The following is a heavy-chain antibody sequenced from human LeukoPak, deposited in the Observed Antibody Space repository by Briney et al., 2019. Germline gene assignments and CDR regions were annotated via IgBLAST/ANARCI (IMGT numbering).Heavy chain of an antibody. CDR1: SFTVGSNY. CDR3: ARDRSRGATQDS. CDR2: IYSGGST. V-gene: IGHV3-53*01. D-gene: IGHD1-26*01. Sequence: GGSLRLSCAASSFTVGSNYMSWVRQAPGKGLEWVSSIYSGGSTYYADSVKGRFTISRDNSKNTLYLQVNSLRAEDTAVYYCARDRSRGATQDSWGQGTLVTVSS. J-gene: IGHJ4*02.